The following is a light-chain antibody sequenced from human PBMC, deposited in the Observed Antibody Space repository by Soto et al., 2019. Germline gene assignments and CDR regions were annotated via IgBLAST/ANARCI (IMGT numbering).Light chain of an antibody. V-gene: IGKV3-15*01. CDR3: PQYSEWPPWT. CDR1: QSVISN. Sequence: EIVMTQSPANMSVSPGERATLSCRASQSVISNLAWYQQKPGQAPRLLIYGASTMATGIPARFSGSGTVTEFTFTISSLQSEDFAVYYCPQYSEWPPWTFGQGTKVEIK. J-gene: IGKJ1*01. CDR2: GAS.